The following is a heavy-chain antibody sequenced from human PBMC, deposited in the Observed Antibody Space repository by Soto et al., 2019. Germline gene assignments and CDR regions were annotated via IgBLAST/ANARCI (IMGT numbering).Heavy chain of an antibody. V-gene: IGHV4-39*01. CDR2: IYYSGST. J-gene: IGHJ4*02. CDR1: GGSISSSSYY. CDR3: AVVVLVAATPYFDY. D-gene: IGHD2-15*01. Sequence: SETLSLTCTVSGGSISSSSYYWGWIRQPPGKGLEWIGSIYYSGSTYYNPSLKSRVTISVDTSKNQFSLKLSSVTAADTAVYYCAVVVLVAATPYFDYWGQGTLVTVSS.